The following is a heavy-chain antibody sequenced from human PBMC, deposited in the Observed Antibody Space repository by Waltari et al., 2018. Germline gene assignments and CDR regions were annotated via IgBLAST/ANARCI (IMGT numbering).Heavy chain of an antibody. V-gene: IGHV3-9*03. CDR3: AKDSGYDLRGDYFDY. D-gene: IGHD5-12*01. CDR1: GFTFDDYA. CDR2: ISWNSGSI. J-gene: IGHJ4*02. Sequence: EVQLVESGGGLVQPGRSLRLSCAASGFTFDDYAMHWVRQAPGKGLEGVSGISWNSGSIGYADSVKGRVTIYRDNAKNSLYLQMNSLRAEDMALYYCAKDSGYDLRGDYFDYWGQGTLVTVSS.